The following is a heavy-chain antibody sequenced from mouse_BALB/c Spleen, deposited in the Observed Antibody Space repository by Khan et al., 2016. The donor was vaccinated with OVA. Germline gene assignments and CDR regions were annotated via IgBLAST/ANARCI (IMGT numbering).Heavy chain of an antibody. CDR1: GFTFSSYA. CDR3: TSLLDY. V-gene: IGHV5-6-5*01. J-gene: IGHJ4*01. Sequence: DVHLVESGGGLVKPGGSLKLSCAASGFTFSSYAVSWIRQTPEKRLEWVAYINSGSSTYYPDSVKGRFTISRDDARNILYLQMSSLRSEDTAMYYCTSLLDYWGQGTSVTVSS. CDR2: INSGSST.